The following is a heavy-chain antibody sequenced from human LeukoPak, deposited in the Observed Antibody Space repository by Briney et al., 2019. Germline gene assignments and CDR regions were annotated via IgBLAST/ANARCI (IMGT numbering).Heavy chain of an antibody. CDR2: IYHSGST. D-gene: IGHD1-1*01. V-gene: IGHV4-38-2*01. J-gene: IGHJ4*02. CDR1: GYSISSGYY. CDR3: ARDDRVTAPTC. Sequence: PSETLSLTCAVSGYSISSGYYWGWIRQPPGKGLEWIGSIYHSGSTYYNPSLKSRVTISVDTSKNQFSLKLRSVTAADTAVYYCARDDRVTAPTCRGQGTLVTVSS.